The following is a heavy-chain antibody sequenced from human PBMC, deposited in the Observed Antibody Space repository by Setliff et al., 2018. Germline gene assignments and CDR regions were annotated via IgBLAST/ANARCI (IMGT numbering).Heavy chain of an antibody. CDR3: ARALGYCSRTSRYADAFDI. J-gene: IGHJ3*02. CDR2: MYHSGST. Sequence: SETLSLTCTVSGGSISSHYWSWIRQPPGKGLEWIGSMYHSGSTYYNPSLKSRVTISVDTSKNQFSLKLNYVTAADTAVYYCARALGYCSRTSRYADAFDIWGQGTMVTVSS. V-gene: IGHV4-59*08. CDR1: GGSISSHY. D-gene: IGHD2-2*01.